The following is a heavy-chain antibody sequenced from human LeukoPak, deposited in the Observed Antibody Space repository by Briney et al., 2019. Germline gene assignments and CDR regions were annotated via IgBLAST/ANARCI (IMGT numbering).Heavy chain of an antibody. J-gene: IGHJ6*02. V-gene: IGHV1-18*01. D-gene: IGHD1-1*01. CDR3: ARVRLERRYYYGMDV. CDR2: ISAYNGNT. Sequence: ASVKVSCKASGGTFTSYGISWVRQAPGQGLEWMGWISAYNGNTNYAQKLQGRVTMTTDTSTSTAYMELRSLRSDDTAVYYCARVRLERRYYYGMDVWGQGTTVTVSS. CDR1: GGTFTSYG.